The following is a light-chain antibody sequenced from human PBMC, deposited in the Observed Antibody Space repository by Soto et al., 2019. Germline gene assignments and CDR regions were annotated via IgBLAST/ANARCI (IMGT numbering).Light chain of an antibody. CDR3: AAWDDNFSTYV. CDR1: SSNIGAGYD. Sequence: QSVLTQPPSVSGATGQRVTISGTGSSSNIGAGYDLHWYQQLPGTAPKLLIYGNSNRPSGVPDRFSGSKSGTSASLAISGLRSEDEAEYYCAAWDDNFSTYVFGSGTKVTVL. J-gene: IGLJ1*01. V-gene: IGLV1-40*01. CDR2: GNS.